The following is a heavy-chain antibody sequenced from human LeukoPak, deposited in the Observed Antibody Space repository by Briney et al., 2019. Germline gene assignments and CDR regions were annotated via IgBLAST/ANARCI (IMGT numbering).Heavy chain of an antibody. V-gene: IGHV3-15*01. CDR3: TTKVRWSSFDY. D-gene: IGHD3-10*01. J-gene: IGHJ4*02. CDR1: GFSFSDAW. CDR2: IKSKADGGTT. Sequence: PGGSLRLSCAASGFSFSDAWMSWVRQAPGKGLEWVGRIKSKADGGTTDYAAPVKGRFTISRDDSKNTLYLQMNSLKTEDTAMYYCTTKVRWSSFDYWGQGTLVTVFS.